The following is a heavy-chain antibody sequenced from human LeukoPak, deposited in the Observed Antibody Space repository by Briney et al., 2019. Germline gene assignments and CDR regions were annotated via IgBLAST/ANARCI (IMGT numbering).Heavy chain of an antibody. J-gene: IGHJ4*02. CDR1: GFTFSSYW. V-gene: IGHV3-7*01. CDR3: ARVDYYGSGSSPRPYFFDY. CDR2: IKQDGSEK. D-gene: IGHD3-10*01. Sequence: GGSLRLSCAASGFTFSSYWMSWVRQAPGKGLEWVANIKQDGSEKYYMDSVKGRFTISRYNAKNSLYLQMNSLRAEDTAVYYCARVDYYGSGSSPRPYFFDYWGQGTLVTVSS.